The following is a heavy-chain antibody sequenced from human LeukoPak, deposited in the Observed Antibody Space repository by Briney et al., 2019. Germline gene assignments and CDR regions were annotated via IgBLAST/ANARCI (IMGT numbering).Heavy chain of an antibody. J-gene: IGHJ4*02. CDR1: GFTFSSLA. D-gene: IGHD1-1*01. V-gene: IGHV3-23*01. Sequence: GGSLRLSCTASGFTFSSLAMTWVRQAPGKGLEWVSTIRSNGDTTYNADSVKGRFTISRDNSKNTLYLELNSLRVEDTATFYCAKGQELDDGVFDSWGQGTMVTASS. CDR3: AKGQELDDGVFDS. CDR2: IRSNGDTT.